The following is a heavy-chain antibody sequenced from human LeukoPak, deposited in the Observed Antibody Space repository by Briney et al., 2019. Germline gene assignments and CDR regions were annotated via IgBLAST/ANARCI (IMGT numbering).Heavy chain of an antibody. J-gene: IGHJ5*02. V-gene: IGHV1-69*02. CDR1: GGTFSSYT. Sequence: SVKVSCKASGGTFSSYTISWVRQAPGQGLEWMGRIIPILGIANYAQKLQGRVTITADKSTSTAYMELSSLRSEDTAVYYCARGEQLRSFDPWGQGTLVTVSS. D-gene: IGHD6-6*01. CDR3: ARGEQLRSFDP. CDR2: IIPILGIA.